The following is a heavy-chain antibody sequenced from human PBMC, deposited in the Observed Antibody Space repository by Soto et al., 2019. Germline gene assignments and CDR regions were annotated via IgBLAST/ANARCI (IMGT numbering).Heavy chain of an antibody. V-gene: IGHV1-18*01. CDR2: ISAYNGNT. J-gene: IGHJ4*02. D-gene: IGHD3-3*01. Sequence: GASVKVSCKASGYTFTSYGISWVRQAPGEGLEWMGWISAYNGNTNYAQKLQGRVTMTTDTSTSTAYVELRSLRSDDSAVYYCARGGEYDLWSGYYRAPDYWGQGTLVTVSS. CDR1: GYTFTSYG. CDR3: ARGGEYDLWSGYYRAPDY.